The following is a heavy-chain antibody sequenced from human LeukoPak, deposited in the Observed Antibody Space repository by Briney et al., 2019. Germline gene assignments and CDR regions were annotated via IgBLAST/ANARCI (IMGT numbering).Heavy chain of an antibody. D-gene: IGHD3-10*01. V-gene: IGHV3-23*01. CDR3: AKGGMRYGSGSFYDY. J-gene: IGHJ4*02. Sequence: GRSLRLSCAASGFTLTVYCMICVPHAPAKGLEGVSAISGSCCSTFYAESVKGRFTISRDNSKNTLYLQMNSLRAEDTAVYYCAKGGMRYGSGSFYDYWGQGTLVTVSS. CDR1: GFTLTVYC. CDR2: ISGSCCST.